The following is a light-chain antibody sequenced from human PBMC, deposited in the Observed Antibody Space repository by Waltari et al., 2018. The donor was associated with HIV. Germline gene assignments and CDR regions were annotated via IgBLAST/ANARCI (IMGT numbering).Light chain of an antibody. CDR3: NSYAGNNKGV. J-gene: IGLJ1*01. CDR2: DVT. Sequence: QSALTQPPSASGSPGQSVTISCTGTSSDVGGYNYVSWYQQHPGKAPKLLIYDVTKRPSGVPDRFSGSKSGNTASLTVSGLQAEDEADYYCNSYAGNNKGVFGTGTKVIVL. V-gene: IGLV2-8*01. CDR1: SSDVGGYNY.